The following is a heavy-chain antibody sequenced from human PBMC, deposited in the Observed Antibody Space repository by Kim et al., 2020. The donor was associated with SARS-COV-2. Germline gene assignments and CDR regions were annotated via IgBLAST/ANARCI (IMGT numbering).Heavy chain of an antibody. V-gene: IGHV4-59*01. Sequence: SETLSLTCTVSGGSISSYYWSWIRQPPGKGLEWIGYIYYSGSTNYNPSLKSRVTISVDTSKNQFSLKLSSVTAADTAVYYCARESSPTDYGGNYLDYWVQGTLDTVSS. D-gene: IGHD4-17*01. J-gene: IGHJ4*02. CDR3: ARESSPTDYGGNYLDY. CDR2: IYYSGST. CDR1: GGSISSYY.